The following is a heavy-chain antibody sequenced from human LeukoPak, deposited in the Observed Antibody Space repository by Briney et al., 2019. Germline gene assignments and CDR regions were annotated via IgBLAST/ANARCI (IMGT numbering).Heavy chain of an antibody. CDR3: ASRRYCTNGVCYPFDY. D-gene: IGHD2-8*01. J-gene: IGHJ4*02. Sequence: APVKVSCKASGYTFTGYYMHWVRQAPGQGLEWMGWINPNSGGTNYAQKFQGRVAMTRDTSISTAYMELSRLGSDDTAVYYCASRRYCTNGVCYPFDYWGQGTLVTVSS. CDR1: GYTFTGYY. CDR2: INPNSGGT. V-gene: IGHV1-2*02.